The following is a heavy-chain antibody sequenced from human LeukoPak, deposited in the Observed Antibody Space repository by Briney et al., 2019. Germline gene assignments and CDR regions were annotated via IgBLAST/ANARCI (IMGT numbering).Heavy chain of an antibody. D-gene: IGHD6-25*01. V-gene: IGHV3-33*01. Sequence: GGSLRLSCAASGFTFSTSGMHWVRQAPGKGLEWVAVIWYDGSDKYYADSVKGRFTISRDNSKNTLYLQVNSLRAEDTAVYYCARDRSSAFDYWGQGTLVTVSS. CDR2: IWYDGSDK. CDR3: ARDRSSAFDY. J-gene: IGHJ4*02. CDR1: GFTFSTSG.